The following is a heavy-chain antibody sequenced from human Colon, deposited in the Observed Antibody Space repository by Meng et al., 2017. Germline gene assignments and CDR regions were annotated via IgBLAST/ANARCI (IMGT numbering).Heavy chain of an antibody. V-gene: IGHV4-34*01. J-gene: IGHJ5*02. CDR2: INHSGST. CDR3: ARIRPRLGGKTFDP. Sequence: HVQLPQWGAGLLKPSENLSLTCAVYGGSFSGYYWSWIRQPPGKGLEWIGEINHSGSTNYNPSLKSRVTISVDTSKNQFSLKLSSVTAADTAVYYCARIRPRLGGKTFDPWGQGTLVTVSS. D-gene: IGHD3-16*01. CDR1: GGSFSGYY.